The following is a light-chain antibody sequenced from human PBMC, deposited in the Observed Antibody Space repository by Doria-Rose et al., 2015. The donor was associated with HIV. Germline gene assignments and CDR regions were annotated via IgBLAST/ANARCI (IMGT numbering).Light chain of an antibody. CDR3: HQYGTSWT. Sequence: EIVMTQSPGTLSLSPGERATLSCRASQSFSSTYLAWYQQKPGQAPSLLIYDGSARATGIPDRFSASGSGTDFTLTINRLESEDVALYYCHQYGTSWTFGQGTKVEI. CDR2: DGS. V-gene: IGKV3-20*01. J-gene: IGKJ1*01. CDR1: QSFSSTY.